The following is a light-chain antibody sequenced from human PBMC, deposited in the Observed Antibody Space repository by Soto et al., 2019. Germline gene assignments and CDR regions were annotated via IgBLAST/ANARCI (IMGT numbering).Light chain of an antibody. CDR2: NAL. CDR1: QSVGKNY. V-gene: IGKV3-20*01. Sequence: EIVLTQSPATLSLSPGDSATLSCKASQSVGKNYLGWFQQKPGQAPRLLIYNALNRATGITDRFSGSGSGTDFTLTIRRLEHEDFAVYYCHQYAYAPLTFGGGTKVEIK. CDR3: HQYAYAPLT. J-gene: IGKJ4*01.